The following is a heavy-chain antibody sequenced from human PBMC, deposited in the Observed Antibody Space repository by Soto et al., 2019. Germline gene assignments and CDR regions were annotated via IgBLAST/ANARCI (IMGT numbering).Heavy chain of an antibody. D-gene: IGHD2-8*01. CDR1: GLTLIRHA. CDR3: VSWVSAHFDY. J-gene: IGHJ4*02. Sequence: PWGSLRLSCAASGLTLIRHAITLARQAPGKGLEWVATLNPSGSNTHYADSVKGRFTISRDNSRNTVDLQMNNLRAEDTALYYCVSWVSAHFDYWGQGTLVTVS. V-gene: IGHV3-23*01. CDR2: LNPSGSNT.